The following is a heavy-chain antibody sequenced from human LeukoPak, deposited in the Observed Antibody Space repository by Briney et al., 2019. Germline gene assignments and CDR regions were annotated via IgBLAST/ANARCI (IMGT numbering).Heavy chain of an antibody. J-gene: IGHJ4*02. CDR2: INPNRGGT. CDR3: ARDSRYCSGGSCYSFDY. D-gene: IGHD2-15*01. CDR1: GYTFTGYY. V-gene: IGHV1-2*02. Sequence: ASVPDSFMSSGYTFTGYYMHWVRPAPGQGLAWVGWINPNRGGTNYAQKFQGRVTMTRDTSISTAYMELSRLRSDDTAVYYCARDSRYCSGGSCYSFDYWGQGTLVTVSS.